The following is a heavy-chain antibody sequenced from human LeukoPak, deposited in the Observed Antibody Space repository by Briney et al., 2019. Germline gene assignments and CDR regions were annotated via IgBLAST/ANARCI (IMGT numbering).Heavy chain of an antibody. CDR3: ARGFYIAKNAGVFDM. CDR2: IYYSVST. J-gene: IGHJ3*02. V-gene: IGHV4-59*01. D-gene: IGHD1-1*01. CDR1: GGSISSYY. Sequence: SETLSPTCTVSGGSISSYYWSWIRQPPGKGLEWIGYIYYSVSTNYNPCIKSRVTISVDAYKIQFSLKLSSVTDADTAVYYCARGFYIAKNAGVFDMWGQGTMVTVSS.